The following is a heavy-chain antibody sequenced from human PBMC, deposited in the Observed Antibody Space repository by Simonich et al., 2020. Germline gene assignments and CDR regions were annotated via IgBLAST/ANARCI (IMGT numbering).Heavy chain of an antibody. J-gene: IGHJ4*02. CDR1: GYTFTSYY. D-gene: IGHD1-26*01. Sequence: QVQLVQSGAEVKKPGASVKVSCKASGYTFTSYYMHWVRQAPGKGLEWMGIINPSGGSTSYEQKFQGRVTMTRDTSTSTVYMELSSLRAEDTAVYYCARDSGSGGFVYWGQGTLVTVSS. V-gene: IGHV1-46*01. CDR3: ARDSGSGGFVY. CDR2: INPSGGST.